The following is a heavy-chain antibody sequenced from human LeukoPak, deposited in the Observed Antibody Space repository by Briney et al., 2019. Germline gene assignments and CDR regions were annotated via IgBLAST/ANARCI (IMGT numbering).Heavy chain of an antibody. CDR3: AREKIVVVPAGYFDY. J-gene: IGHJ4*02. CDR1: GFTFSSYA. CDR2: ISYDGSNK. V-gene: IGHV3-30*04. Sequence: GGSLRLSCAASGFTFSSYAMHWVRQAPGKGLEWVAVISYDGSNKYYADSVKGRFTISRDNSKSTLYLQMNSLRAEDTAVYYCAREKIVVVPAGYFDYWGQGTLVTVSS. D-gene: IGHD2-2*01.